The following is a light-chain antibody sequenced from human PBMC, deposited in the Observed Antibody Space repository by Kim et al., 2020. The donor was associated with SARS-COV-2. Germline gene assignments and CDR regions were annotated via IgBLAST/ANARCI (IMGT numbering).Light chain of an antibody. J-gene: IGLJ3*02. V-gene: IGLV3-21*04. CDR1: NIGSKS. CDR2: YDS. CDR3: QVWDSSSDHRV. Sequence: APGKTARIPCGGNNIGSKSVHWYQQKPGQAPVLVIYYDSDRPSGIPERFSGSNSGNTATLTISRVEAGDEADYYCQVWDSSSDHRVFGGGTKVTVL.